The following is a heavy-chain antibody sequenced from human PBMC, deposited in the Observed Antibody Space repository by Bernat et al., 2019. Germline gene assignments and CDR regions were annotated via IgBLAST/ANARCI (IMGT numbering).Heavy chain of an antibody. V-gene: IGHV3-33*01. CDR2: IWYDGSNK. Sequence: QVQLVESGGGVVLPGRSLRLSCAASGFTFSSYGMHWVRQAPGKGLEWVAVIWYDGSNKYYADSVKGRFTISRDNSKNTLYLQMNSLRAEDTAVYYCARAEKGLRMVRGVSSSDYWGQGTLVTVSS. CDR1: GFTFSSYG. CDR3: ARAEKGLRMVRGVSSSDY. J-gene: IGHJ4*02. D-gene: IGHD3-10*01.